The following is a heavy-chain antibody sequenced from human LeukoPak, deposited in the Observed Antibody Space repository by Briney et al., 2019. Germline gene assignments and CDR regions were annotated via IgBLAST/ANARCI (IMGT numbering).Heavy chain of an antibody. V-gene: IGHV3-23*01. CDR1: GFTFSSYA. J-gene: IGHJ3*02. CDR2: ISGSGGST. D-gene: IGHD3-10*01. CDR3: AKDQVTMVRGVIFPDAFDI. Sequence: GRSLRLSCAASGFTFSSYAMSWVRQAPGKGLGWVSAISGSGGSTYYADSVKGRFTISRDNSKNTLYLQMNSLRAEDTAVYYCAKDQVTMVRGVIFPDAFDIWGQGTMVTVSS.